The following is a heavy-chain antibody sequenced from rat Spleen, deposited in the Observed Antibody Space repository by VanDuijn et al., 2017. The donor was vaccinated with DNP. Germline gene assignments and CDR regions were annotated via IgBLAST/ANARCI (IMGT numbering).Heavy chain of an antibody. Sequence: EVQLQESGPGLVKPSQSLSLTCSVTGYSITSSYRWNWIRKFPGNKMEYIGHISYRGSTTYNPSLKSRISIIRDTSKNQFFLQLNSVTAEDTATYYCARWNIGTSTLDYWGQGVMVTVSS. CDR2: ISYRGST. D-gene: IGHD1-5*01. CDR1: GYSITSSY. J-gene: IGHJ2*01. CDR3: ARWNIGTSTLDY. V-gene: IGHV3-1*01.